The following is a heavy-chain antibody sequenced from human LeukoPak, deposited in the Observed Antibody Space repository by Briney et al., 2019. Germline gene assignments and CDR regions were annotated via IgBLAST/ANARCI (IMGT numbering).Heavy chain of an antibody. Sequence: GGSLRLSCAASGFTFGSYGMHWVRQAPGKGLEWVAFIRYDGSNKYYADSVKGRFTISRDNSKNTLYLQMNSLRAEDTAVYYCANLLANPDAFDIWGQGTMVTVSS. CDR2: IRYDGSNK. CDR1: GFTFGSYG. CDR3: ANLLANPDAFDI. J-gene: IGHJ3*02. V-gene: IGHV3-30*02. D-gene: IGHD3-10*01.